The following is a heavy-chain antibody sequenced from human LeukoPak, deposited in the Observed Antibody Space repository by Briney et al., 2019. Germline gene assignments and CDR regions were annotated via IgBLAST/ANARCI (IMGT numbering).Heavy chain of an antibody. CDR2: IKSKTDNGTI. CDR3: TPSGYSYGFVY. D-gene: IGHD5-18*01. J-gene: IGHJ4*02. CDR1: GFTFNNAW. V-gene: IGHV3-15*01. Sequence: GGSLRLSCAASGFTFNNAWMSWVRQAPGKGLDWVGRIKSKTDNGTIDYAAPVKGRFTISRDDSKNTLYLQMNSLKTEDTAVYYCTPSGYSYGFVYWGQGTLVTVSS.